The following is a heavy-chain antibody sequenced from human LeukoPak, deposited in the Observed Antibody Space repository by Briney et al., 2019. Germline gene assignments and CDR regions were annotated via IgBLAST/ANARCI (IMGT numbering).Heavy chain of an antibody. CDR1: GYTFTGYY. CDR2: INPNSGGT. D-gene: IGHD1-26*01. V-gene: IGHV1-2*02. CDR3: ARDKWELLRDLDY. Sequence: ASVKVSCKASGYTFTGYYMHWVRQAPGQGFEWMGWINPNSGGTNYAQKFQGRVTMTRDTSISTAYMELSRLRSDDTAVYYCARDKWELLRDLDYWGQGTLVTVSS. J-gene: IGHJ4*02.